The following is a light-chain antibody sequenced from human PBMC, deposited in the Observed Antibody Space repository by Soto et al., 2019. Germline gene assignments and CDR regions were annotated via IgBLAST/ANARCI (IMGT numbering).Light chain of an antibody. J-gene: IGLJ3*02. CDR2: LNSDGSH. V-gene: IGLV4-69*01. CDR1: SGHSSYT. CDR3: QTWGTGIGV. Sequence: QLVLTQSPSASASLGASVKLTCTLSSGHSSYTIAWHQQQPEKGPRYLMTLNSDGSHSKGDGIPDRFSGSSSGAERYLSISSLQSEDEADYYCQTWGTGIGVFGGGTKLTVL.